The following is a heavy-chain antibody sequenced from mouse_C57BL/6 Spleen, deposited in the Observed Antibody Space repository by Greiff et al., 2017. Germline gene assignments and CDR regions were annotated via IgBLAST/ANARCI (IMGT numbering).Heavy chain of an antibody. Sequence: DVHLVESGEGLVKPGGSLKLSCAASGFTFSSYAMSWVRQTPEKRLEWVAYISSGGDYIYYADTVKGRFTISRDNARNTLYLQMSSLKSEDTAMYYCTRDNYSNYGYFDVWGTGTTVTVSS. CDR2: ISSGGDYI. D-gene: IGHD2-5*01. J-gene: IGHJ1*03. CDR3: TRDNYSNYGYFDV. CDR1: GFTFSSYA. V-gene: IGHV5-9-1*02.